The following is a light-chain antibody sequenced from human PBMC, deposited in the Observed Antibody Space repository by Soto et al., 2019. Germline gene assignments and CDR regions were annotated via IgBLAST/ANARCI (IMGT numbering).Light chain of an antibody. CDR3: LQDYGYPWT. V-gene: IGKV1-5*01. CDR2: DAS. Sequence: DIQMTQSPSTLSATAGDRVTITCRASQSISSWLAWYQHKPGKAPKLLIYDASNLDSGVPSRFSGGGSGTEFSLTISSLQPEDFATYFCLQDYGYPWTFGQGTRVEVK. J-gene: IGKJ1*01. CDR1: QSISSW.